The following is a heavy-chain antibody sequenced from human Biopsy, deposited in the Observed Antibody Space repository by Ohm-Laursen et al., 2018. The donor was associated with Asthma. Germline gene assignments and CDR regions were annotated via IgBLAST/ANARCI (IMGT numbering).Heavy chain of an antibody. D-gene: IGHD3-10*01. CDR3: ARAVDYSHYYGIDV. CDR2: ISVYNGNT. V-gene: IGHV1-18*01. J-gene: IGHJ6*02. Sequence: GASVKVSCKTSGYTFNSAGITWARQAPGQGLEWMGWISVYNGNTKVAQKLQDRVTMITDTSTSTAYMELRSLRSDDTAVYFYARAVDYSHYYGIDVWGQGTTVTVS. CDR1: GYTFNSAG.